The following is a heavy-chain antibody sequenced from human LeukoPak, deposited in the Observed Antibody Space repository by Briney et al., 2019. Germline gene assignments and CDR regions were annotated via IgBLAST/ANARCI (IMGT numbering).Heavy chain of an antibody. V-gene: IGHV3-48*03. Sequence: PGGSLRLSCAASGFTFSSYEMNWVRQAPGKGLEWVSYISSSGSTIYYADSVKGRFTISRDNAKNSLYLQMNSLRAEDTAVYYCARDMIVPSSGDYWGQGTLVTVSS. CDR2: ISSSGSTI. J-gene: IGHJ4*02. D-gene: IGHD3-22*01. CDR3: ARDMIVPSSGDY. CDR1: GFTFSSYE.